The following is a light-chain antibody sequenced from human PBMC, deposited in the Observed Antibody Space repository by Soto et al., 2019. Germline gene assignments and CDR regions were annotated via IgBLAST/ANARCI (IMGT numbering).Light chain of an antibody. J-gene: IGKJ2*02. CDR2: VAS. CDR1: QSVSSN. Sequence: EIVMTQSPATLSVSPGERATLSCRASQSVSSNLAWYQQKPGQAPRLLIYVASTRATGIPARFSGSGSGTEFTLTISSLKSEDFAVYYCQQYNNWPLGTFGQGTKLEIK. CDR3: QQYNNWPLGT. V-gene: IGKV3-15*01.